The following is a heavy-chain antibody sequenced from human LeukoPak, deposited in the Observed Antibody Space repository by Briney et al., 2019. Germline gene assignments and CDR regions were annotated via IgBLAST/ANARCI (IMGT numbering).Heavy chain of an antibody. CDR3: ARLWFANSACDC. V-gene: IGHV3-53*01. Sequence: PGGSLRLSCAASGLTVSRNYMSWVRQAPGKGLEWVSVIYDDGRTFYAGSVKGRFTISRDDPKNTLYLQMNSLRAEDTAVYYCARLWFANSACDCCGQGTLVTVSS. CDR1: GLTVSRNY. J-gene: IGHJ4*02. CDR2: IYDDGRT. D-gene: IGHD3-10*01.